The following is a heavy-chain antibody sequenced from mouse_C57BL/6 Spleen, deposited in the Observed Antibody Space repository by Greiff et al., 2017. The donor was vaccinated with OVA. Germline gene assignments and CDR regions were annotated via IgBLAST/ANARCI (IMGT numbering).Heavy chain of an antibody. D-gene: IGHD3-2*02. CDR2: IYPGSGST. CDR1: GYTFTSYW. CDR3: ARRRLRYFDV. Sequence: QVQLQQPGAELVKPGASVKMSCKASGYTFTSYWITWVKQRPGQGLEWIGDIYPGSGSTNYNEKFKSKATLTVDTSSSTAYMQRSSLTSEDSAVYYCARRRLRYFDVWGTGTTVTVSS. V-gene: IGHV1-55*01. J-gene: IGHJ1*03.